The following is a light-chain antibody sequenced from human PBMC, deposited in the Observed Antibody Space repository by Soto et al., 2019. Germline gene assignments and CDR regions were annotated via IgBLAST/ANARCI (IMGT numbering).Light chain of an antibody. CDR2: DVS. CDR3: SSYTSSSALVV. CDR1: SSDVGGYNY. Sequence: QSALTHPASVSGSPGQSITISCTGTSSDVGGYNYVSWYQQHPGKAPKLMIYDVSNRPSGVSNRFSGSKSGSTASLTISGLQSEDEADYYCSSYTSSSALVVFGGGTKLTVL. V-gene: IGLV2-14*03. J-gene: IGLJ2*01.